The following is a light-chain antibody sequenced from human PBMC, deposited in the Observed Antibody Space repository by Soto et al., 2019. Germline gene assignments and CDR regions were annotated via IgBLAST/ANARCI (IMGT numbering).Light chain of an antibody. CDR1: QSVSSGY. V-gene: IGKV3-20*01. J-gene: IGKJ5*01. Sequence: EIVLTQSPGALSLSPGERATLSCRASQSVSSGYLAWYQQKPGQAPRLLIFATSRRATGIPDRFSGSGSGTAFTITISRLEPEDVAVYYWQQYGSSPPITFGQGTRLEIK. CDR2: ATS. CDR3: QQYGSSPPIT.